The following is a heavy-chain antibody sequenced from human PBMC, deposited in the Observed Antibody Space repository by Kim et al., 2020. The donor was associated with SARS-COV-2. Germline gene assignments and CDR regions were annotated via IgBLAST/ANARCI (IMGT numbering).Heavy chain of an antibody. Sequence: GGSLRLSCAASGFTFSSYSMNWVRQAPGKGLEWVSSISSSSSYIYYADSVKGRFTISRDNAKNSLYLQMNSLRAEDTAVYYCARDQDQWLVISRKNYYFDYWGQGTLVTVSS. J-gene: IGHJ4*02. V-gene: IGHV3-21*01. CDR2: ISSSSSYI. CDR1: GFTFSSYS. D-gene: IGHD6-19*01. CDR3: ARDQDQWLVISRKNYYFDY.